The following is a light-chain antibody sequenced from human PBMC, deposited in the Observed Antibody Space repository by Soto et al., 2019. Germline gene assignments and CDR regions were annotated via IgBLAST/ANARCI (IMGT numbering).Light chain of an antibody. J-gene: IGLJ1*01. CDR3: SSYTTSNTRQIV. Sequence: FVLAQPASVSGSPGQAITISCTGTSSDVGGYTYVSWYQQHPGKAPKFIIYDVSNRPSGVSNRFSGSKSGNTASLTISGLQAEDEADYYCSSYTTSNTRQIVFGTGTKVTVL. CDR2: DVS. CDR1: SSDVGGYTY. V-gene: IGLV2-14*01.